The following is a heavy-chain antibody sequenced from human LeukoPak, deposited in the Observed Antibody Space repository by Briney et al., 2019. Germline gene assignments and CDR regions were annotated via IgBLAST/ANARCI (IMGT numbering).Heavy chain of an antibody. CDR2: IYYSGST. D-gene: IGHD3-10*01. CDR1: GGSISSYY. Sequence: PSETLSLTCTVSGGSISSYYWSWIRQHPGKGLEWIGYIYYSGSTYYNPSLKSRVTISVDTSKNQFSLKLSSVTAADTAVYYCARGQYGFGELSLAYWGQGTLVTVSS. CDR3: ARGQYGFGELSLAY. V-gene: IGHV4-59*06. J-gene: IGHJ4*02.